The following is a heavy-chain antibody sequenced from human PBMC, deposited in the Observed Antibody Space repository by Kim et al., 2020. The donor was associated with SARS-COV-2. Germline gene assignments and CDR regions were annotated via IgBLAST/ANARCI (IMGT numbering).Heavy chain of an antibody. D-gene: IGHD6-13*01. V-gene: IGHV4-39*01. J-gene: IGHJ4*02. CDR3: ARHLGGAAGPVDY. Sequence: YNPSLKSRFTISVDTSKNQFSLKLSSVTAADTAVYYCARHLGGAAGPVDYWGQGTLVTVSS.